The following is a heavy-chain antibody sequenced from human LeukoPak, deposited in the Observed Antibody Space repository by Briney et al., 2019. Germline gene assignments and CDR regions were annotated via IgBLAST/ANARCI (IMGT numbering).Heavy chain of an antibody. V-gene: IGHV4-39*01. CDR2: IYYSGST. Sequence: SETLSLTCTVSGGSISSYYWGWIRQPPGKGLEWIGSIYYSGSTYYNPSLKSRVTISVDTSKNQFSLKLSSVTAADTAVYYCARRSGKWLSYFDYWGQGTLVTVSS. CDR1: GGSISSYY. CDR3: ARRSGKWLSYFDY. D-gene: IGHD3-3*01. J-gene: IGHJ4*02.